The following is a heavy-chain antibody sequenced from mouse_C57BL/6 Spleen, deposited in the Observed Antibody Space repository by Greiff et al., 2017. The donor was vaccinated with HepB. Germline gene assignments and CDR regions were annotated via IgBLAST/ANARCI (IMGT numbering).Heavy chain of an antibody. J-gene: IGHJ2*01. V-gene: IGHV1-50*01. Sequence: VQLQQPGAELVKPGASVKLSCKASGYTFTSYWMQWVKQRPGQGLEWIGEIDPSDSYTNYNQKFKGKATLTVDTSSSTAYMQLSSLTSEDSAVYYCARTGTLVYWGQGTTLPGSS. CDR1: GYTFTSYW. D-gene: IGHD3-3*01. CDR2: IDPSDSYT. CDR3: ARTGTLVY.